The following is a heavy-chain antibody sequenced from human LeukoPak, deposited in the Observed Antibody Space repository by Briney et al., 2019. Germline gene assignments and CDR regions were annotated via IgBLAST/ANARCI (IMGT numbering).Heavy chain of an antibody. J-gene: IGHJ4*02. CDR1: GGSISSSSYY. CDR3: ASRRDPFDY. Sequence: SETLSLTCTVSGGSISSSSYYWGWIRQPPGKGLEWIGSIYYSGSTYYNPSLKSRVTISVDTSKNQFSLKLSSVTAADTAVYYCASRRDPFDYWGQGTLVTVSS. V-gene: IGHV4-39*07. CDR2: IYYSGST.